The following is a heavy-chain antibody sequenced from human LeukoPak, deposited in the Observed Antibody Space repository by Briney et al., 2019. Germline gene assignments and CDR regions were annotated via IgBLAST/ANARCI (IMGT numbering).Heavy chain of an antibody. Sequence: GGSLRLSCTASGFIFSGSWMAWIRQAPGKGLEWVAIIKKDGSEKYYVDSMKGRFTISRDNAKNSLYLQMNSLRAEDTAVYYCAREEDYGDFFDYWGQGTLVTVSS. CDR1: GFIFSGSW. J-gene: IGHJ4*02. CDR2: IKKDGSEK. CDR3: AREEDYGDFFDY. D-gene: IGHD4-17*01. V-gene: IGHV3-7*01.